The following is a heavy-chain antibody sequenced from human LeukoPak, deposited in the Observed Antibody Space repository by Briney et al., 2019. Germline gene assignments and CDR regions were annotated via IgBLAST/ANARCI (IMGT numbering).Heavy chain of an antibody. CDR2: INPSGGST. CDR3: ERATWYGGNPSGAFDI. CDR1: GYTFTNYH. D-gene: IGHD4/OR15-4a*01. Sequence: GASVKVSCKASGYTFTNYHLHSVRHAPGQGLEWMGIINPSGGSTSYEHKFQERVRITIYTDTTTVSMELHILRLADTAVYVCERATWYGGNPSGAFDIWGQGIMVTVSS. J-gene: IGHJ3*02. V-gene: IGHV1-46*01.